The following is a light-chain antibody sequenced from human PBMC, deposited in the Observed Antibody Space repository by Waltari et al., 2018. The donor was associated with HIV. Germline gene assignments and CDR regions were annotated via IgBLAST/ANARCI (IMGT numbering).Light chain of an antibody. Sequence: SSELTQDPSVSVALGQTVRITCRGDSLRSYYASWYQQKSGQAPVVVLFGRNNRPSRIPDQCSGCSSGSTASLTITGAQAGEEADYCRHSRDTTCHHVVFGGGTKVTVL. J-gene: IGLJ2*01. V-gene: IGLV3-19*01. CDR1: SLRSYY. CDR2: GRN. CDR3: HSRDTTCHHVV.